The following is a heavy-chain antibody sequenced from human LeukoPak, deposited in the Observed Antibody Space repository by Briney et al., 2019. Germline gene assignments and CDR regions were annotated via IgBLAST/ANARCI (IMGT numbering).Heavy chain of an antibody. D-gene: IGHD3-10*01. CDR3: ANPITLVRGVIIGDY. CDR2: ISASGRNT. Sequence: QPGGSLRLSCAASGFTFSSYAMSWVRQAPGKGLEWVSVISASGRNTYHADSVKGRFNISRDNSKNTLYLQMNSLRAEDTAVYYCANPITLVRGVIIGDYWGQGTLVAVSS. CDR1: GFTFSSYA. V-gene: IGHV3-23*01. J-gene: IGHJ4*02.